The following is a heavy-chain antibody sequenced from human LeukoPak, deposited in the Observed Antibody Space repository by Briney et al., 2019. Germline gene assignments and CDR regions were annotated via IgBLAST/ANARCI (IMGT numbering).Heavy chain of an antibody. J-gene: IGHJ6*02. D-gene: IGHD4-23*01. CDR3: ASDLTTVVIGYGMDV. CDR2: IYYSGST. Sequence: PSETLSLTCTVSGGSISSSSYYWGWIRQPPGKGLEWIGSIYYSGSTNYNPSLKSRVTISVDTSKNQFSLKLSSVTAADTAVYYCASDLTTVVIGYGMDVWGQGTTVTVSS. V-gene: IGHV4-39*07. CDR1: GGSISSSSYY.